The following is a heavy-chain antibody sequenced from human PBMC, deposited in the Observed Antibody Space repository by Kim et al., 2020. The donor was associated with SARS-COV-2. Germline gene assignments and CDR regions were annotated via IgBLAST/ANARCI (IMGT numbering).Heavy chain of an antibody. J-gene: IGHJ4*02. CDR3: ARGVVVVPAAIPNYFDY. V-gene: IGHV4-34*01. Sequence: SETLSLTCAVYGGSFSGYYWSWIRQPPGKGLEWIGEINHSGSTNYNPSLKSRVTISVDTSKNQFSRKLSSVTAADTAVYYCARGVVVVPAAIPNYFDYWGQGTLVTVSS. CDR2: INHSGST. CDR1: GGSFSGYY. D-gene: IGHD2-2*02.